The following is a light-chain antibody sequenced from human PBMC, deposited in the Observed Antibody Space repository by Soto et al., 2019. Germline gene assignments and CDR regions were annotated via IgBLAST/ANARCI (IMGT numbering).Light chain of an antibody. J-gene: IGKJ4*01. V-gene: IGKV1-17*01. CDR3: LQHNSYPLT. Sequence: DIQMTQSPSSLYASVGDRVTFTCRASQGVAKYLAWYQQKTGKAPKRLIYAASSLQSGFPSRFRGSGGGTEFTLTISSLQPEDFATYYCLQHNSYPLTFGGGNKVEIK. CDR1: QGVAKY. CDR2: AAS.